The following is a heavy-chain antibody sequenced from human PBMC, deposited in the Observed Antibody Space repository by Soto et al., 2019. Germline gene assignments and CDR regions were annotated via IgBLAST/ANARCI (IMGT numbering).Heavy chain of an antibody. J-gene: IGHJ3*02. V-gene: IGHV1-46*01. D-gene: IGHD1-1*01. CDR1: GGTFSSYT. CDR3: ASIDDHAFDI. Sequence: ASVKVSCKASGGTFSSYTISWVRQAPGQGLEWMGIINPSRGSTSYAQKFQGRVTMTRDTSTSTVYMELSSLRSEDTAVYYCASIDDHAFDIWGQGTMVTVSS. CDR2: INPSRGST.